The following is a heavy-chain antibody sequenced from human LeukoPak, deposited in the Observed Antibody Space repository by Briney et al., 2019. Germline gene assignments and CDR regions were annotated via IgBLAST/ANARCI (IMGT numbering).Heavy chain of an antibody. D-gene: IGHD1-20*01. Sequence: GGSLRLSCVASGFTFSSYAMTWVRQAPGKGLEWVSAISGGSGLIYYGDSVKGRFTVSRDNSKNTQYLQMNDLRAEGTAVYYCANLGNWNDVRDYWGQGTLVAVSS. J-gene: IGHJ4*02. CDR2: ISGGSGLI. V-gene: IGHV3-23*01. CDR1: GFTFSSYA. CDR3: ANLGNWNDVRDY.